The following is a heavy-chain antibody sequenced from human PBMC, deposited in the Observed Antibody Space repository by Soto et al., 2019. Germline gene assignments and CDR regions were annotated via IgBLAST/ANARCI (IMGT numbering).Heavy chain of an antibody. Sequence: NPSETLSLTCTVSGGSISSYYWSWIRQPPGEGLEWIGYIYYSGSTNYNPSLKSRVTISVDTSKNQFSLKLSSVTAADTAVYYCARDTRTYYDFWSGYPYYYMDVWGKGTTVTVSS. CDR2: IYYSGST. CDR3: ARDTRTYYDFWSGYPYYYMDV. CDR1: GGSISSYY. J-gene: IGHJ6*03. D-gene: IGHD3-3*01. V-gene: IGHV4-59*01.